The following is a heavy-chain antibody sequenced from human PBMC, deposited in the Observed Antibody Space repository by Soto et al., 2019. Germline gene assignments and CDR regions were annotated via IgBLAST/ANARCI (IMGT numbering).Heavy chain of an antibody. D-gene: IGHD3-16*01. CDR2: IKQDGSEK. Sequence: PGGSLRLSCAASGFTFSSYSMNWVRQAPGKGLEWVANIKQDGSEKYYVDSVKGRFTISRDNAKNSLYLQMNSLRAEDTAVYYCARDGNYDYIWGSSDYFDYWGQGTLVTVSS. V-gene: IGHV3-7*01. CDR1: GFTFSSYS. J-gene: IGHJ4*02. CDR3: ARDGNYDYIWGSSDYFDY.